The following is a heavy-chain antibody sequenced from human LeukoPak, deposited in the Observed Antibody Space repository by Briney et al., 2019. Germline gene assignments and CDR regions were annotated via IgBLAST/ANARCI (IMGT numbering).Heavy chain of an antibody. CDR1: GFTFDDYA. Sequence: PGRSLRLSCAASGFTFDDYAMHWVRQAPGKGLEWVSGISWNSGSIGYADSVKGRFTISRDNAKNSLYLQMNSLRAEDTALYYCARDAVDTANAVWGQGTTVIVSS. D-gene: IGHD5-18*01. CDR3: ARDAVDTANAV. J-gene: IGHJ6*02. V-gene: IGHV3-9*01. CDR2: ISWNSGSI.